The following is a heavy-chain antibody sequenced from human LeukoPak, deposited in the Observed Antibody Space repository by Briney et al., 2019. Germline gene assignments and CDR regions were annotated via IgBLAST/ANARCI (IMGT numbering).Heavy chain of an antibody. Sequence: SETLSLTCNVSGASINSYYWGWIRQPPGKGLEWIGYIYNDGATNYNPSLKSRLTISLDTSKNQLSLNLSSVTAADTAVYYCARDRATERRDEKGVYYYGLDVWGQGATVTVSS. D-gene: IGHD1-26*01. V-gene: IGHV4-59*01. J-gene: IGHJ6*02. CDR3: ARDRATERRDEKGVYYYGLDV. CDR2: IYNDGAT. CDR1: GASINSYY.